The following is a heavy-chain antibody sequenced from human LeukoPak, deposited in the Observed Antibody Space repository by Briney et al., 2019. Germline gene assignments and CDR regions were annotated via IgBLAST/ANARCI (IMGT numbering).Heavy chain of an antibody. CDR2: ISSNGGGT. Sequence: GGSLRLSCAASGFTFSSYAMSWVRQAPGKGLEYVSAISSNGGGTYYADSVKGRFTISRDNSKNTLYLQMSSLRAEDTAVYYCVKDGVRGGGVDFDCWGQGTLVTVSS. CDR1: GFTFSSYA. CDR3: VKDGVRGGGVDFDC. D-gene: IGHD2-15*01. J-gene: IGHJ4*02. V-gene: IGHV3-64D*06.